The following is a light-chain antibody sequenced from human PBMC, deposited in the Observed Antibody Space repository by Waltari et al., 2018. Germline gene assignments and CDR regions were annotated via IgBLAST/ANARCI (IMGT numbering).Light chain of an antibody. CDR2: DAS. CDR3: QQYNSDDWT. CDR1: HTINNY. J-gene: IGKJ1*01. Sequence: DIQMTQSPSTLSASEGDRVTITCRASHTINNYLAWYQQKPGKAPKLVIYDASSLESGVPSRFSGSGSGTEFTLTISSLQPDDFATYYCQQYNSDDWTFGQGTKVEI. V-gene: IGKV1-5*01.